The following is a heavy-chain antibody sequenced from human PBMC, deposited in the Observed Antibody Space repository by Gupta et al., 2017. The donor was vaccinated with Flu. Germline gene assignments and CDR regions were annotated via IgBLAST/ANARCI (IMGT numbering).Heavy chain of an antibody. CDR1: GFIVSYHG. CDR3: AKDQREYCSGGECYPQILDS. V-gene: IGHV3-30*18. J-gene: IGHJ5*01. D-gene: IGHD2-15*01. Sequence: QVQLVESGGGVVQPGRSLRLSCAAAGFIVSYHGIHWVRQAPGKGLEWVAVISYDGNYKYYGDSVRGRFTISRDNSKNTLYLQMKSLKVEDTAIYYCAKDQREYCSGGECYPQILDSWGQGTLVTVSP. CDR2: ISYDGNYK.